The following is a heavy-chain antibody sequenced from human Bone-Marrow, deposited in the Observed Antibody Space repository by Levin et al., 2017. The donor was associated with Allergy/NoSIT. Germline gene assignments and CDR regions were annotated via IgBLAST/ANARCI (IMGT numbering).Heavy chain of an antibody. Sequence: PSETLSLTCTISAGSISGHYWSWIRQSPGKGPEWIGYIYNTRTTDYNPSLKSRVTISADSSKNQFYLKLSSVTAADTAVYYCATEAAMVRGGYDAFDLWGRGTMVIVSS. CDR2: IYNTRTT. V-gene: IGHV4-59*11. D-gene: IGHD3-10*01. J-gene: IGHJ3*01. CDR3: ATEAAMVRGGYDAFDL. CDR1: AGSISGHY.